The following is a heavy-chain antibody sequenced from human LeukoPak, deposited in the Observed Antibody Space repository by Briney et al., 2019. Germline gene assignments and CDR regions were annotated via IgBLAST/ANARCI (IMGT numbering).Heavy chain of an antibody. Sequence: ASVKVSCKTSGYTFTSYYMYWVRQAPGQGLEWMGIIDPTGGTTTYAQKFQGRVTMTRDMSTSTVYMELSSLKSEDTAVCYCARDRFMTTFGGVIVKGYFDYWGQGTLVTVSS. V-gene: IGHV1-46*01. J-gene: IGHJ4*02. CDR3: ARDRFMTTFGGVIVKGYFDY. D-gene: IGHD3-16*02. CDR2: IDPTGGTT. CDR1: GYTFTSYY.